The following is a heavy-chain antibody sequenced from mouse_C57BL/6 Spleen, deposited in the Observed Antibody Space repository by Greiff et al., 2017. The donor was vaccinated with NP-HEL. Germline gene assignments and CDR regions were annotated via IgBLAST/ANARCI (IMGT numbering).Heavy chain of an antibody. CDR2: ISNGGGST. D-gene: IGHD2-4*01. CDR3: ARHDRIDDYEYAMDY. Sequence: VQLVESGGGLVQPGGSLKLSCAASGFTFSDYYMYWVRQTPEKRLEWVAYISNGGGSTYYPDTVKGRFTISRDNAKNTLYLQMSRLKSEDTAMYYCARHDRIDDYEYAMDYWGQGTSVTVSS. CDR1: GFTFSDYY. J-gene: IGHJ4*01. V-gene: IGHV5-12*01.